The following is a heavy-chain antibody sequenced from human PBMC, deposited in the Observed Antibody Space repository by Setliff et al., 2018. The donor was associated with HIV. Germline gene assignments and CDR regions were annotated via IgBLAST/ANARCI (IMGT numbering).Heavy chain of an antibody. CDR1: GFIFSSYE. D-gene: IGHD5-18*01. Sequence: LRLSCAASGFIFSSYEMNWVRQAPGKGLEWVAFIRYDGSYRYYVDSVKGRFTISRDNSKNTMFLQMNSLRVEDTAIYYCAKMHTAMDPDTFDIWGQGTMVTVSS. V-gene: IGHV3-30*02. J-gene: IGHJ3*02. CDR2: IRYDGSYR. CDR3: AKMHTAMDPDTFDI.